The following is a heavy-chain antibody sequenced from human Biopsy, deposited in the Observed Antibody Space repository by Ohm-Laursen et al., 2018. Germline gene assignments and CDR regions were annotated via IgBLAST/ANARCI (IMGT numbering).Heavy chain of an antibody. V-gene: IGHV4-59*02. CDR1: GVSVTKYY. CDR3: ARDSGILNYGNFKYYHYYGMDV. CDR2: IYYSVMT. Sequence: SDTLSLTCPVSGVSVTKYYWSWIRQPPGKGLEWIGHIYYSVMTNYNPSLQSRVSISVDTSRNQVSLTLSSVTAADTAVYYCARDSGILNYGNFKYYHYYGMDVWGQGTKVTVSS. D-gene: IGHD4-11*01. J-gene: IGHJ6*02.